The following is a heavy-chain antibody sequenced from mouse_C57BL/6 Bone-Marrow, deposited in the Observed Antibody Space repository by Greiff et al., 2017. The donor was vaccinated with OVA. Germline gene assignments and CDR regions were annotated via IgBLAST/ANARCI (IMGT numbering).Heavy chain of an antibody. Sequence: QVQLQQSGAELMKPGASVKLSCKATGYTFTGYWIEWVKQRPGHGLEWIGEILPGSGSTNDNEKFKGKATFTADTSSNTAYMQLSSLTTEDSAIYYGATPEGYWGQGTTLTVSS. J-gene: IGHJ2*01. V-gene: IGHV1-9*01. CDR3: ATPEGY. CDR2: ILPGSGST. CDR1: GYTFTGYW.